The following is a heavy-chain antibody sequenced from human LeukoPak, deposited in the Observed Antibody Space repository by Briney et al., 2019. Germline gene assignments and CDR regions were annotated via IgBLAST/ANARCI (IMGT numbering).Heavy chain of an antibody. Sequence: AGGSLRLSCAASGFTFSSYGMHWVRQAPGKGLEWVAVISYDGSNKYYADSVKGRFTISRDNSKNTLYLQMSSLRAEDTTVYYCAKAVDYGDYGSWFDPWGQGTLVTVSS. CDR2: ISYDGSNK. CDR3: AKAVDYGDYGSWFDP. D-gene: IGHD4-17*01. V-gene: IGHV3-30*18. J-gene: IGHJ5*02. CDR1: GFTFSSYG.